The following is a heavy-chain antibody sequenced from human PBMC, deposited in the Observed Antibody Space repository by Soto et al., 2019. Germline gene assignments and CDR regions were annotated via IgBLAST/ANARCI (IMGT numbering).Heavy chain of an antibody. CDR2: IRGGGDGT. Sequence: WGSLRLSCAASGFNLINYAMTWGRQAPGKGLEWVSAIRGGGDGTFYPDSVQGRFTISRDNAKNTVYLQMNSLRAEDTAIYYCAKGDGSSSWSGKSWGQGILVTVSS. D-gene: IGHD6-13*01. V-gene: IGHV3-23*01. CDR1: GFNLINYA. CDR3: AKGDGSSSWSGKS. J-gene: IGHJ5*02.